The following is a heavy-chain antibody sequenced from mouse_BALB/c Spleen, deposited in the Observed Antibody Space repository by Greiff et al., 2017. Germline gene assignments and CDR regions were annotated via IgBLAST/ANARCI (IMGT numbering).Heavy chain of an antibody. CDR2: IDPANGNT. CDR3: ARSGLYGNGFAY. Sequence: EVKLQESGAELVKPGASVKLSCTASGFNIKDTYMHWVKQRPEQGLEWIGRIDPANGNTKYDPKFQGKATITADTSSNTAYLQLSSLTSEDTAVYYCARSGLYGNGFAYWGQGTLVTVSA. D-gene: IGHD2-1*01. V-gene: IGHV14-3*02. CDR1: GFNIKDTY. J-gene: IGHJ3*01.